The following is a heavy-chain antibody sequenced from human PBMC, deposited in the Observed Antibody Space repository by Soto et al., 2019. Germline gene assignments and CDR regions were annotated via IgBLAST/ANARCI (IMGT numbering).Heavy chain of an antibody. CDR3: ARYPSYTSGFDR. D-gene: IGHD6-19*01. Sequence: PGGSLRLSCAASGFTVSNTFMSWVRQAPGKGLEWVSVIYTGGYTNYAVSVKGRFTISRDNSKNTLYLQMNNLRAEDTAMYFCARYPSYTSGFDRWGQGTLVTVS. V-gene: IGHV3-53*01. CDR2: IYTGGYT. J-gene: IGHJ4*02. CDR1: GFTVSNTF.